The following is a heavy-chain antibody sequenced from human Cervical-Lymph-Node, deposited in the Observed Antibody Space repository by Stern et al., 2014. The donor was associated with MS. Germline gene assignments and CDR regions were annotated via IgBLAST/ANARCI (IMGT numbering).Heavy chain of an antibody. CDR2: IKNKDVGDAP. Sequence: EMQMEDSGGGLVQPGGSLRLSCAASGFTFSDYYMDWVRQAPGKGLGWVGRIKNKDVGDAPDYAASVRGRFTISRDDSKNSLFLQMNSLKTDDTAIYYCVKDRDAAGGSWGQGTLVTVSS. D-gene: IGHD5-12*01. J-gene: IGHJ4*02. CDR1: GFTFSDYY. CDR3: VKDRDAAGGS. V-gene: IGHV3-72*01.